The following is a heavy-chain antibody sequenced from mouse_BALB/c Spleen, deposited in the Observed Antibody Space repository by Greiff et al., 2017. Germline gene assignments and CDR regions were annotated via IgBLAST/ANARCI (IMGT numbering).Heavy chain of an antibody. CDR2: ISDGGSYT. J-gene: IGHJ3*01. D-gene: IGHD3-2*01. Sequence: EVKVVESGGGLVKPGGSLKLSCAASGFTFSDYYMYWVRQTPEKRLEWVATISDGGSYTYYPDSVKGRFTISRDNAKNNLYLQMSSLKSEDTAMYYCAREDSSGYPWFAYWGQGTLVTVSA. CDR1: GFTFSDYY. V-gene: IGHV5-4*02. CDR3: AREDSSGYPWFAY.